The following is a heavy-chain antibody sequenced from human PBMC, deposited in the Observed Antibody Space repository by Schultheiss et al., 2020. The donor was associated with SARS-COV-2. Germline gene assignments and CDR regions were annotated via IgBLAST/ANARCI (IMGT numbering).Heavy chain of an antibody. V-gene: IGHV4-34*01. J-gene: IGHJ6*02. CDR3: ARGMRPMDV. CDR1: GGSFSGYY. CDR2: IYHSGST. D-gene: IGHD3-16*01. Sequence: SETLSLTCAVYGGSFSGYYWSWIRQPPGKGLEWIGEIYHSGSTNYNPSLKSRVTISVDTSKNQYSLKVSSVTAADTAVYYCARGMRPMDVWGQGATVTVSS.